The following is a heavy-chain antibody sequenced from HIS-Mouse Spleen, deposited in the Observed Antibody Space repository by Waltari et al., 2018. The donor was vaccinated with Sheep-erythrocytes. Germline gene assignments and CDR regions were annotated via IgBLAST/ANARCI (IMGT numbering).Heavy chain of an antibody. D-gene: IGHD3-9*01. CDR3: ARDLGYDILTGYYSDAFDI. CDR2: IYHSGGT. CDR1: GYSISSGYY. V-gene: IGHV4-38-2*02. Sequence: QVQLQESGPGLVKPSETLSLTCTVSGYSISSGYYWGWIRQPPGKGLVWIGSIYHSGGTYNPSLKSRVTISVDTSKNQFSLKLSSVTAADTAMYYCARDLGYDILTGYYSDAFDIWGQGTMVTVSS. J-gene: IGHJ3*02.